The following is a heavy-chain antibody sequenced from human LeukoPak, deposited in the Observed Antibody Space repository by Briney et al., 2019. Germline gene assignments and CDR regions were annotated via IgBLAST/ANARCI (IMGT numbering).Heavy chain of an antibody. J-gene: IGHJ4*02. Sequence: GGSLRLSCAASGFTVSSNYMSWVRQAPRKGLEWVSVIYSGGSTYYADSVKGRFTISRDNSKNTLYPQMNSLRAEDTAVYYCARGTRGSYWFDYWGQGTLVTVSS. V-gene: IGHV3-66*01. CDR1: GFTVSSNY. D-gene: IGHD1-26*01. CDR3: ARGTRGSYWFDY. CDR2: IYSGGST.